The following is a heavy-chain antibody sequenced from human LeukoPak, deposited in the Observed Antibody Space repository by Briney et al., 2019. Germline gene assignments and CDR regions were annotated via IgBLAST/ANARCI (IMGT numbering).Heavy chain of an antibody. D-gene: IGHD3-22*01. CDR1: GYTFTSYD. Sequence: GASVKVSCKASGYTFTSYDINWVRQATGQGLEWMGWISAYNGNTNYAQKLQGRVTMTTDTSTSTVYMELRSLRSDDTAVYYCARDTISNYYDSTGYFSYWGQGTLVTVSS. CDR2: ISAYNGNT. CDR3: ARDTISNYYDSTGYFSY. J-gene: IGHJ4*02. V-gene: IGHV1-18*01.